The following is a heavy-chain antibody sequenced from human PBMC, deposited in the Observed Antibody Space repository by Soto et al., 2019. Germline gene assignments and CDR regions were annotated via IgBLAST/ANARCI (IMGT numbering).Heavy chain of an antibody. D-gene: IGHD2-21*01. CDR2: IYPGGNP. CDR3: ARPTDPDCGGECYSCPLDY. Sequence: DVQVVESGGGLVQPGGSLRLSCTVSGFTVSDHYVSWVRQAPGKGLEWVSVIYPGGNPYYPASVKGRFTISRDDSRNTLHLQMNNLRVEDTAVYYCARPTDPDCGGECYSCPLDYWGQGSLVTVSP. J-gene: IGHJ4*02. V-gene: IGHV3-66*01. CDR1: GFTVSDHY.